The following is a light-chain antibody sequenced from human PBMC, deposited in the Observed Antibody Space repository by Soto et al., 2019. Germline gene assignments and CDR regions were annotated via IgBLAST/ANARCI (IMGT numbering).Light chain of an antibody. Sequence: QSALTQPASVSGSPGQSITISCTGTSSDVGGYNYVSWYQQHPGKAPKLMIYDVSNRPSGVSNRFSGSKSGNTASLTISGLQAEDEAAYHCSSYTSSSRVFGGGTKLTVL. CDR3: SSYTSSSRV. V-gene: IGLV2-14*01. CDR1: SSDVGGYNY. CDR2: DVS. J-gene: IGLJ3*02.